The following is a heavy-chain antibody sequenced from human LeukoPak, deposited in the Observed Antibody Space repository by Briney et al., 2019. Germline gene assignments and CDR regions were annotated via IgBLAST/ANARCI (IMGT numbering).Heavy chain of an antibody. CDR2: ISSSGSTI. Sequence: GGSLRLSCAASGFTFSSYEMNWVRQAPGRGLEWVSYISSSGSTIYYADSVKGRFTISRDNAKNSLYLQMNSLRAEDTAVYYCARLVEGFDYWGQGTLVTVSS. CDR3: ARLVEGFDY. J-gene: IGHJ4*02. D-gene: IGHD2-15*01. CDR1: GFTFSSYE. V-gene: IGHV3-48*03.